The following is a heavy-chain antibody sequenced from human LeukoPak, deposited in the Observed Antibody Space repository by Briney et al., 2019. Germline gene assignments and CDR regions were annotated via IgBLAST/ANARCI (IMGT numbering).Heavy chain of an antibody. CDR2: INPNSGGT. Sequence: GASVTVSCKASVYTFTGYYMHWVRQAPGQGLEWMGWINPNSGGTNYAQKFQGRVTMTRDTSISKAYMELSRLRADDTAVYYCARDRGYDSALDYWGQGTLVTVSS. CDR3: ARDRGYDSALDY. D-gene: IGHD5-12*01. V-gene: IGHV1-2*02. J-gene: IGHJ4*02. CDR1: VYTFTGYY.